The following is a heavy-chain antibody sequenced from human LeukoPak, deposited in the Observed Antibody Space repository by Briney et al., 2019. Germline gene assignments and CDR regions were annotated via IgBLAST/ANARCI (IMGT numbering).Heavy chain of an antibody. J-gene: IGHJ4*02. CDR2: INPNSSGT. Sequence: GASVKVSCKASGYTFTGYYMHWVRQAPGQGLEWMGWINPNSSGTNYAQKLQGRVTMTTDTSTSTAYMELRSLRSDDTAVYYCARSRTSSGYYYIWGQGTLVTVSS. D-gene: IGHD3-22*01. CDR3: ARSRTSSGYYYI. V-gene: IGHV1-2*02. CDR1: GYTFTGYY.